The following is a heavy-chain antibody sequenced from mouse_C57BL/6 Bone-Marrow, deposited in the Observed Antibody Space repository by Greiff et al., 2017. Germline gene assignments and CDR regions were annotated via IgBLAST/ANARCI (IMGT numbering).Heavy chain of an antibody. V-gene: IGHV7-1*01. CDR3: ASDANPIYYGNYVSYWYFDV. Sequence: EVQVVESGGGLVQSGRSLRLSCATSGFTFSDFYMEWVRQAPGKGLEWIAASRNKANDYTTEYSASGKGRFIVSRDTYQSILYLQMNALRAEDTAIYYCASDANPIYYGNYVSYWYFDVWGTGTTVTVSS. J-gene: IGHJ1*03. CDR2: SRNKANDYTT. CDR1: GFTFSDFY. D-gene: IGHD2-1*01.